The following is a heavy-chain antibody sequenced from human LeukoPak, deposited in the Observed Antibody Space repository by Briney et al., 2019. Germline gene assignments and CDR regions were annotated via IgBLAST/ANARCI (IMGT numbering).Heavy chain of an antibody. CDR2: ISSSSSTI. J-gene: IGHJ5*02. CDR3: ARDRDDDPNSSWYRSGLNWFDP. D-gene: IGHD6-13*01. CDR1: EFTFSSYS. V-gene: IGHV3-48*04. Sequence: PGGSLRLSCAASEFTFSSYSMNWVRQAPGKGLEWVSYISSSSSTIYYADSVKGRFTISRDNAKNSLYLQMNSLRAEDTAVYYCARDRDDDPNSSWYRSGLNWFDPWGQGTLVTVSS.